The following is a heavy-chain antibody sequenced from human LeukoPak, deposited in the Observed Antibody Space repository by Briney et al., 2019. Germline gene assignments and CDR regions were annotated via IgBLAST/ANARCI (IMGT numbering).Heavy chain of an antibody. CDR3: ARDKDYIWGSSPKFDY. Sequence: GASVKVSCKASGYTFTSYGICWVRQAPGQGLEWMGWISAYNGNTNYAQKLQGRVTMTTDTSTSTAYMELRSLRSDDTAVYYCARDKDYIWGSSPKFDYWGQGTLVTVSS. J-gene: IGHJ4*02. V-gene: IGHV1-18*01. D-gene: IGHD3-16*01. CDR1: GYTFTSYG. CDR2: ISAYNGNT.